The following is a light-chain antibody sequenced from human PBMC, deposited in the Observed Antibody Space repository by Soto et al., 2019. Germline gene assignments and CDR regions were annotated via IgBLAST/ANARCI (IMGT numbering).Light chain of an antibody. Sequence: EIVMTQSPGTLSVSPGERATLSCRASQSISSNLAWYQQKPGQSPRLLIYGASTRATGMSARFSGSGSGTEFALTISSLQSEDFAVYYCQQYNNWPFTLGGGTKVEIK. V-gene: IGKV3-15*01. CDR1: QSISSN. CDR2: GAS. CDR3: QQYNNWPFT. J-gene: IGKJ4*01.